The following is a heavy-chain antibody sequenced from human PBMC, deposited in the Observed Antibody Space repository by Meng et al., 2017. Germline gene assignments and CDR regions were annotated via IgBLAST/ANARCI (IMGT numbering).Heavy chain of an antibody. Sequence: ASVKVSCKASGYTFTGYYMHWVRQAPGQGLEWMGWINPNSGGTNYAQKFQGRVTMTRDTSISTAYMELSRLRSDDTAVYYCARDFAYRAVVGPIIDYWGQGTLVTVSS. CDR1: GYTFTGYY. D-gene: IGHD6-19*01. V-gene: IGHV1-2*02. CDR2: INPNSGGT. CDR3: ARDFAYRAVVGPIIDY. J-gene: IGHJ4*02.